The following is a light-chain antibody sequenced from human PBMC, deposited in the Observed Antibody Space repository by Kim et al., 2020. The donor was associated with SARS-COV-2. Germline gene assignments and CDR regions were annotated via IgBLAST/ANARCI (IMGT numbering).Light chain of an antibody. V-gene: IGLV2-14*03. CDR1: SSDVGGYNF. CDR3: MSYRRGSTYV. CDR2: DVS. Sequence: QSALTQPASVSGSPGQPITISCTGTSSDVGGYNFVSWYQQHPGKAPKLMIFDVSDRPSGVSNRFSGSKSGNTASLTISGLQAEDEADYYCMSYRRGSTYVFGSGTKVTVL. J-gene: IGLJ1*01.